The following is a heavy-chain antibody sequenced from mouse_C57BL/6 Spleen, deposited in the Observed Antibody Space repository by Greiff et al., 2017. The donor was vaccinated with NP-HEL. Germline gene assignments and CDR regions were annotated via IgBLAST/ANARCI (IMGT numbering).Heavy chain of an antibody. CDR1: GYTFTSYW. J-gene: IGHJ2*01. V-gene: IGHV1-55*01. CDR3: ARWRPRAQALYFDY. Sequence: VQLQQPGAELVKPGASVKMSCKASGYTFTSYWITWVKQRPGQGLEWIGDINPGSGSTNYTEKFKSKATLTVDTSSSTAYMQLSSLTSEDSAVDYCARWRPRAQALYFDYWGQGTTLTVSS. D-gene: IGHD3-2*02. CDR2: INPGSGST.